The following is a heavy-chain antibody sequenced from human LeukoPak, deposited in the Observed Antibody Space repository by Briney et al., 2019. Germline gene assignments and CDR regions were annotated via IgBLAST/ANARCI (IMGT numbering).Heavy chain of an antibody. J-gene: IGHJ4*02. CDR3: ARDLPSCTNGVCYSVFDY. D-gene: IGHD2-8*01. Sequence: PSETLSLTCAVYGGSFSGYYWSWIRQPPGKGLEWIGEINHSGSTNYNPSLKSRVTISVDTSKNQFSLKLSSVTAADTAVYYCARDLPSCTNGVCYSVFDYWGQGTLVTVSS. CDR1: GGSFSGYY. V-gene: IGHV4-34*01. CDR2: INHSGST.